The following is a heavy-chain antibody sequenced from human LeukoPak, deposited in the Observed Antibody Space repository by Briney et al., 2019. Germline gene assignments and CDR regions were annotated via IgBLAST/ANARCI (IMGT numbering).Heavy chain of an antibody. CDR2: ISGGGSST. J-gene: IGHJ4*02. D-gene: IGHD3-10*01. CDR1: GFTFSSFA. Sequence: PGGSLRLSCAASGFTFSSFAMSWVRQAPGKGLEWVSTISGGGSSTYYADSVKGRFTISRDNSKNTLHLHMISLRAEDTAVYYCARSFFYGSGSYSLYYFGYWGQGTLVTVSS. CDR3: ARSFFYGSGSYSLYYFGY. V-gene: IGHV3-23*01.